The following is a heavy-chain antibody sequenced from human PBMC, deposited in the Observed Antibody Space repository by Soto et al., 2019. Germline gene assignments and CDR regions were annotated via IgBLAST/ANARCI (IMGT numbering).Heavy chain of an antibody. J-gene: IGHJ4*02. V-gene: IGHV4-4*02. CDR3: ARLSSGGLLLGNFDY. D-gene: IGHD3-16*01. CDR1: GGSISSSNW. CDR2: IYHSGST. Sequence: KPSETLSLTCAVSGGSISSSNWWSWVRQPPGKGLEWIGEIYHSGSTNYNPSLKSRVTISVDKSKNQFSLKLSSVTAADTAVYYCARLSSGGLLLGNFDYWGQGTLVTVSS.